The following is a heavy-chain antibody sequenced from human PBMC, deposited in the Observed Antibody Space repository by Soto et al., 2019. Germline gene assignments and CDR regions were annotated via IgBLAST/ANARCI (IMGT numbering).Heavy chain of an antibody. CDR1: GVSISSSTYY. V-gene: IGHV4-39*01. Sequence: ETLSLTCTVSGVSISSSTYYLGWIRQPPGKGLEWIGSIYYSGSTYYNPSLKSRVTISVDTSKNQFSLKLSSVTCADTAVYYCASRPAYCGGDCYFYYYYGMDGWGQGTTVTVSS. J-gene: IGHJ6*02. D-gene: IGHD2-21*02. CDR3: ASRPAYCGGDCYFYYYYGMDG. CDR2: IYYSGST.